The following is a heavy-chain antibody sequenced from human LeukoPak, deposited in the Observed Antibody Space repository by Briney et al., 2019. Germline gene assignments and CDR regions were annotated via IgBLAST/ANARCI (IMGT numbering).Heavy chain of an antibody. CDR2: ISSSGSTI. J-gene: IGHJ6*04. CDR1: GFAFRNYW. Sequence: GGSLRLSCVASGFAFRNYWMYWVRQASGKGLEWVSYISSSGSTIYYADSVKGRFTISRDNAKNSLYLQMNSLRAEDTAVYYCAELGITMIGGVWGKGTTVTISS. CDR3: AELGITMIGGV. D-gene: IGHD3-10*02. V-gene: IGHV3-48*04.